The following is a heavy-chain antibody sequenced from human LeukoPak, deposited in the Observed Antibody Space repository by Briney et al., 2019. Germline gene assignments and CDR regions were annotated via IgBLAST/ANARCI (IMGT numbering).Heavy chain of an antibody. CDR3: ARESWAFLYY. V-gene: IGHV3-30*04. CDR2: ISYDENNK. D-gene: IGHD1-26*01. CDR1: GFTFSSYA. Sequence: SGGSLRLSCAASGFTFSSYAMHWVRQAPGKGLEWVAFISYDENNKYYADSVKGRFTISRDNSKSTLFLQMNSLRPEDTAVYYCARESWAFLYYCGQGRLGTVSS. J-gene: IGHJ4*02.